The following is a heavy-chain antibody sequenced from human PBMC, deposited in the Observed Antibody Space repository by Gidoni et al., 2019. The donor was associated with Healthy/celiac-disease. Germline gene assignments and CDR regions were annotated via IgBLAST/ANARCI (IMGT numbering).Heavy chain of an antibody. Sequence: QVTLKEWVPTLVKPTQILTLTCPFSGFSRSNSGVGVVWIRQPTGKAMEWLALIYWDDDKRYSPSLKSRLTITKDTSKNQVVLTMTNMDPVDTATYYCAHWAYSSSTFDYWGQGTLVTVSS. CDR1: GFSRSNSGVG. J-gene: IGHJ4*02. V-gene: IGHV2-5*02. CDR3: AHWAYSSSTFDY. CDR2: IYWDDDK. D-gene: IGHD6-6*01.